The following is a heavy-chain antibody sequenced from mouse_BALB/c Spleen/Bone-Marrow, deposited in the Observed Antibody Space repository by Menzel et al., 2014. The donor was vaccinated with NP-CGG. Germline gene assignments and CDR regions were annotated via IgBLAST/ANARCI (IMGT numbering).Heavy chain of an antibody. CDR2: IYPGGGHI. CDR1: GYASTNYW. CDR3: ARRDYDGYPYALVY. J-gene: IGHJ4*01. V-gene: IGHV1-63*01. D-gene: IGHD2-3*01. Sequence: VMLVESGAELVRPGTSVKISCKASGYASTNYWLGWVKQRPGHGLEWIGNIYPGGGHIYYNEKFKGKATLTADKSSSTAYIQLSSLTSEDSAVYFCARRDYDGYPYALVYWGQGTSVTVSS.